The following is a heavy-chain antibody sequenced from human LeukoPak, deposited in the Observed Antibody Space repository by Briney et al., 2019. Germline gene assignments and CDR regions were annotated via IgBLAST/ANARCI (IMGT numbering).Heavy chain of an antibody. D-gene: IGHD3-10*01. CDR2: IYYDGST. V-gene: IGHV4-59*08. CDR3: ARHVRVTTYYYGSGSYRREGYFDY. CDR1: GGAISSYY. J-gene: IGHJ4*02. Sequence: SETLSLTCTVSGGAISSYYWSWIRQPPGKGLEYIGYIYYDGSTNSNPSLKSRVTISVDTSKNQFSLKLSSVTAADTAVYYCARHVRVTTYYYGSGSYRREGYFDYWGQGTLVTVSS.